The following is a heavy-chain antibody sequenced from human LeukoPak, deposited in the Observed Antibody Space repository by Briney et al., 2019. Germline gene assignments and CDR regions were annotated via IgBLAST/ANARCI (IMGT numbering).Heavy chain of an antibody. J-gene: IGHJ4*02. CDR2: INPSGGST. CDR3: ARSPDSRGYYSYFDY. D-gene: IGHD3-22*01. V-gene: IGHV1-46*01. CDR1: GYTFTSYY. Sequence: GASVKVSCKASGYTFTSYYMHWVRQAPGQGLEWMGIINPSGGSTSYAQKFQGRVTMTRDTSTSTVYMELSSLRSEDTAVYYCARSPDSRGYYSYFDYWGQGTLVTVSS.